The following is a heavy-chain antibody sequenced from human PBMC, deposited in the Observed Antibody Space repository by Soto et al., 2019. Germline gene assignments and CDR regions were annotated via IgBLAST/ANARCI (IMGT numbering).Heavy chain of an antibody. V-gene: IGHV4-61*01. CDR1: GGSVRSGNHF. J-gene: IGHJ6*02. D-gene: IGHD3-10*01. CDR2: MYYTGVT. CDR3: ARGGEPLRYCGFDV. Sequence: SLTCSVSGGSVRSGNHFWNLIRQPPGRRLDWLGYMYYTGVTNYNPSLKSRVTISVDTSKNQFSLKLTSLTAADTAVYYCARGGEPLRYCGFDVWGQGXMVTVYS.